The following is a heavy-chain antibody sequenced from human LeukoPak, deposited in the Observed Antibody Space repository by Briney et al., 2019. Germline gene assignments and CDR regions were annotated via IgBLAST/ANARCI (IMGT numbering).Heavy chain of an antibody. CDR2: ISSSGSTI. J-gene: IGHJ5*02. V-gene: IGHV3-11*04. D-gene: IGHD1-26*01. CDR3: ARVPSGSYEGWFDP. Sequence: GGSLRLSCAASGFTFSDYYMSWIRQAPGKGLEWVSYISSSGSTINYADSVKGRFTISRDNAKNSLYLQMNSLRAEDTAVYYCARVPSGSYEGWFDPWGQGTLVTVSS. CDR1: GFTFSDYY.